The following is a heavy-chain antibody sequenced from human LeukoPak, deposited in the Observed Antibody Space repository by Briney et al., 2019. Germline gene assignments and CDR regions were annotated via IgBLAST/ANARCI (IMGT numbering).Heavy chain of an antibody. J-gene: IGHJ3*02. V-gene: IGHV5-51*01. D-gene: IGHD3-9*01. Sequence: GESLKISCKGSGYSFTSYWIGWVRQMPGKGLEWMGIIYPGDSDTRYSPSFQGQVTISADKSISTAYLQWSSLKASDTAMYYCARAWAYYDILTGYSPDAFDIWGQGTMVTVSS. CDR1: GYSFTSYW. CDR3: ARAWAYYDILTGYSPDAFDI. CDR2: IYPGDSDT.